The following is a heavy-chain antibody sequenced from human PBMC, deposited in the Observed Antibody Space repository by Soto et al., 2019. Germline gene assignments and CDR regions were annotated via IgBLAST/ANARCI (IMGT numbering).Heavy chain of an antibody. Sequence: ETLSLTCTVSGGSISRDYWSWIRQPPGKGLEWIGYIYYSGSSNYNPSLESRVTMSVDTSKNQFSLQLSSVTAADTAVYYCARASGCSGGSCAFDPWGQGTLVTVS. CDR2: IYYSGSS. D-gene: IGHD2-15*01. J-gene: IGHJ5*02. CDR3: ARASGCSGGSCAFDP. V-gene: IGHV4-59*13. CDR1: GGSISRDY.